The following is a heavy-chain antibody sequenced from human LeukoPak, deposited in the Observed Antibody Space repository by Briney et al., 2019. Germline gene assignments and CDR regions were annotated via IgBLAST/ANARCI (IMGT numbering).Heavy chain of an antibody. J-gene: IGHJ6*02. CDR1: GYTFTSNY. CDR2: INPSGGST. Sequence: ASVKISCKASGYTFTSNYMHWVRQAPGQGLEWMGIINPSGGSTSNAQKFQGRVTMTRDTSTSTVYMELSSLRSEDTAVYYCARDRARQNQDGMDVWGQGTTVTVSS. V-gene: IGHV1-46*01. CDR3: ARDRARQNQDGMDV. D-gene: IGHD1-14*01.